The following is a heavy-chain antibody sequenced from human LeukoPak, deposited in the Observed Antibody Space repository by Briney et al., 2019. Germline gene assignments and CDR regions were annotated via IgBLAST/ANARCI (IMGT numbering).Heavy chain of an antibody. CDR1: GFTFSRYA. J-gene: IGHJ4*02. D-gene: IGHD5-18*01. CDR2: ISGSGGST. CDR3: AKAYSYGYRAFDY. Sequence: PGASLRLSCAASGFTFSRYAMSWVRQAPGKGLEWVSAISGSGGSTYYADSVKGRFTISRDNSKNTLYLQMNSLRAEDTAVYYCAKAYSYGYRAFDYWGQGTLVTVSS. V-gene: IGHV3-23*01.